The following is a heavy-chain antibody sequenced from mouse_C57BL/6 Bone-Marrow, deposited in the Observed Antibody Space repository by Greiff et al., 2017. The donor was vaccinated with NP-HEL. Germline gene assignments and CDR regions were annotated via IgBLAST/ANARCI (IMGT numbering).Heavy chain of an antibody. J-gene: IGHJ1*03. CDR2: INPNNGGT. D-gene: IGHD1-1*01. V-gene: IGHV1-26*01. Sequence: EVQLQQSGPELVKPGASVKISCKASGYTFSDYYMNWVKQSHGKSLEWIGDINPNNGGTSYNQKFKGKATLTVDKSSSTAYMELRSLTSEDSAVYYCARYYGSSLHWYFDVWGTGTTVTVSS. CDR1: GYTFSDYY. CDR3: ARYYGSSLHWYFDV.